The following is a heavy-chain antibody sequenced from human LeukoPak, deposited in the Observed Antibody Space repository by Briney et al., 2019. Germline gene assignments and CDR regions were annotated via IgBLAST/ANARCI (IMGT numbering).Heavy chain of an antibody. CDR3: ARGVVGQLARWFDP. CDR1: GGSISSGSYY. J-gene: IGHJ5*02. Sequence: SQTLSLTCTVSGGSISSGSYYWSWIRQPAGKGLEWIGRIYTSGSTNYNPSLKSRVTISVDTSKNQFSLKLSSVTAADTAVYYCARGVVGQLARWFDPWGQGTLVTVTS. V-gene: IGHV4-61*02. CDR2: IYTSGST. D-gene: IGHD2-15*01.